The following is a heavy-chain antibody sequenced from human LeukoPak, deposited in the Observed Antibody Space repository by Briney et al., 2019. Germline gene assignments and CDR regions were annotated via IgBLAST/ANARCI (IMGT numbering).Heavy chain of an antibody. J-gene: IGHJ6*03. CDR2: INPNSGGT. CDR3: ARDPPSQTLPRYYYYMDV. Sequence: ASVKVSCKASGYTFTGYYMHWVRQAPGQGLEWMGRINPNSGGTNYAQKFQGRVTITTDESTSTAYMELSSLRSEDTAVYYCARDPPSQTLPRYYYYMDVWGKGTTVTVSS. V-gene: IGHV1-2*06. CDR1: GYTFTGYY.